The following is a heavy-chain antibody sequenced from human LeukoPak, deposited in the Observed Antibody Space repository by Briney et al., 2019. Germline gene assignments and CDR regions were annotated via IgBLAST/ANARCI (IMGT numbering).Heavy chain of an antibody. Sequence: PGGSLRLSCAASGFTFSSYSMNWVRQAPGKGLEWVSYISSSSSTIYYADSVKGRFTISRDNAKNSLYLQMNSLRAEDTAVYYCAKESGGVAQPDGDFDYWGQGTLVTVSS. CDR3: AKESGGVAQPDGDFDY. CDR2: ISSSSSTI. J-gene: IGHJ4*02. D-gene: IGHD5-12*01. V-gene: IGHV3-48*01. CDR1: GFTFSSYS.